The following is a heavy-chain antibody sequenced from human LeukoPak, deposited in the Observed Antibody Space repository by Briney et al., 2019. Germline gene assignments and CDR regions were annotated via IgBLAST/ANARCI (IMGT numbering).Heavy chain of an antibody. Sequence: GGSLRLSCAASGFTFSDYYMSWIRQAPGKGLEWVSYISSSGSTIYYADSVKGRFTISRDNAKNSLYLQMNSLRAEDTAVYYCARASQYCSSTSCYRFDPWGQGTLVTVSS. CDR2: ISSSGSTI. J-gene: IGHJ5*02. CDR1: GFTFSDYY. CDR3: ARASQYCSSTSCYRFDP. D-gene: IGHD2-2*01. V-gene: IGHV3-11*01.